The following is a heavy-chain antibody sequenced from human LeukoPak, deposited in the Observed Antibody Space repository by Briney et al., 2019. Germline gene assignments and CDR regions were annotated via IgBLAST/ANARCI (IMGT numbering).Heavy chain of an antibody. J-gene: IGHJ4*02. D-gene: IGHD3-10*01. CDR1: RGTLRTYY. CDR3: ARVRSYGSGSYYSYYFDY. CDR2: IIYIFGTA. V-gene: IGHV1-69*01. Sequence: SVKVFCRACRGTLRTYYISWGRRAPTQGVVERGGIIYIFGTATFVQEFQGRVTITADESPSTAYMELSSLRSEDTAVYYCARVRSYGSGSYYSYYFDYWGQGTLVTVSS.